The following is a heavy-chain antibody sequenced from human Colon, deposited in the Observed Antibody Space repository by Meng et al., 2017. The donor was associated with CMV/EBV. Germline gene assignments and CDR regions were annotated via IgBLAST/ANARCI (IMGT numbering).Heavy chain of an antibody. V-gene: IGHV4-39*01. J-gene: IGHJ4*02. CDR3: ARHFNSGWSDY. CDR2: IYYTGST. Sequence: QVQLQESGPGLVKPSETLSLICTVSGGSISRDNYYWGWIRQPPGKGLEWIGAIYYTGSTYYTPSLKSRVTISVDTSKNQFSLKLTSVTAADTAAYYCARHFNSGWSDYWGQGTLVTVSS. D-gene: IGHD6-19*01. CDR1: GGSISRDNYY.